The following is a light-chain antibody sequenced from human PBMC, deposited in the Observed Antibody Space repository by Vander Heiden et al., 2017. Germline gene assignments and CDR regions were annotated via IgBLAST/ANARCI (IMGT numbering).Light chain of an antibody. CDR3: AAWDDSLNGPV. V-gene: IGLV1-44*01. CDR1: SSNIGSNT. J-gene: IGLJ2*01. CDR2: NNN. Sequence: QSVLTQPLSASGTPVQRVTISCSGSSSNIGSNTVNWYQQRPGTAPKLLIYNNNQRPSGVPDRFSGSKSGTSASLAISGLQSEDEADYYCAAWDDSLNGPVFGGGTKLTVL.